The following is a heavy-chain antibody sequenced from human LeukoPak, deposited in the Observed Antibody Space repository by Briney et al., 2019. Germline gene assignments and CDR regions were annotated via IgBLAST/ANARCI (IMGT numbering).Heavy chain of an antibody. D-gene: IGHD3-3*01. Sequence: WASVKVSCKASGYTFSRYGINWVRQAPGQGLEWMGWISAYNGNTNYAQNFQGRVTMTTDTSTSTSYMEMRSLRSDDTAVYYCARDLRIFQYDSSSGYWWGTTGPREHFDYWGQGTLVTVSS. CDR2: ISAYNGNT. CDR1: GYTFSRYG. CDR3: ARDLRIFQYDSSSGYWWGTTGPREHFDY. V-gene: IGHV1-18*01. J-gene: IGHJ4*02.